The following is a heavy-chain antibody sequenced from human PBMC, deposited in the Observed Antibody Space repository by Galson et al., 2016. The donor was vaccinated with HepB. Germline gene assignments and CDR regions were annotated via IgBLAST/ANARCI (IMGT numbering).Heavy chain of an antibody. CDR2: FYPGGST. Sequence: SETLSLTCIVSGDPINRRSFYWGWIRQSPGKGLEWIGTFYPGGSTYYNPSLISRFTTSVGTSKNQFFLNVRSVTAADTAVYYCARGGQYSSSSWDSWGQGTQVTVSS. D-gene: IGHD6-6*01. J-gene: IGHJ4*02. CDR1: GDPINRRSFY. V-gene: IGHV4-39*07. CDR3: ARGGQYSSSSWDS.